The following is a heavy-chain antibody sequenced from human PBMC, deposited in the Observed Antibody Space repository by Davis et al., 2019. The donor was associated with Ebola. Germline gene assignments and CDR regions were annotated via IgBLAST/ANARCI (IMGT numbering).Heavy chain of an antibody. D-gene: IGHD4-17*01. Sequence: GESLKISCAASGFIVSDNYMSWVRQAPGKGLEWVSVIYRDGRTYHADSVKGRFTISRDNSKNTVYLQMNSLRAEDTAVYYCTRHVSGDFWYFDLWGRGTLVTVSS. V-gene: IGHV3-53*01. CDR3: TRHVSGDFWYFDL. J-gene: IGHJ2*01. CDR2: IYRDGRT. CDR1: GFIVSDNY.